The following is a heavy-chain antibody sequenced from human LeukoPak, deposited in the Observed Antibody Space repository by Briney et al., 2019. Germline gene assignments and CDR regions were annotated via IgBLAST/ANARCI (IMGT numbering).Heavy chain of an antibody. J-gene: IGHJ4*02. Sequence: GGSLRLSCAASGFTVSSNYMSWVRQAPGKGLEWVSVIYSGGSTYYADSVKGRFTISRDNSKNTLHLQMNSLRAEDTAVYYCARDVLDSSGYLLPLDYWGQGTLVTVSS. CDR1: GFTVSSNY. CDR3: ARDVLDSSGYLLPLDY. D-gene: IGHD3-22*01. V-gene: IGHV3-53*01. CDR2: IYSGGST.